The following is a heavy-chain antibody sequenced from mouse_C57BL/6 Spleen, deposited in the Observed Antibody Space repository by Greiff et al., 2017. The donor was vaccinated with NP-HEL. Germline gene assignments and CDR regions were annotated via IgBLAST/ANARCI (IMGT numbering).Heavy chain of an antibody. CDR3: ARTHYYYGISSFDY. CDR2: IWSGGST. Sequence: QVQLKESGPGLVQPSQSLSITCTVSGFSLTSYGVHWVRQSPGKGLEWLGVIWSGGSTDYNAAFISRLSISKDNSTSQVFFKMNSLQADDTAIYYCARTHYYYGISSFDYWGQGTTLTVSS. J-gene: IGHJ2*01. V-gene: IGHV2-2*01. CDR1: GFSLTSYG. D-gene: IGHD1-1*01.